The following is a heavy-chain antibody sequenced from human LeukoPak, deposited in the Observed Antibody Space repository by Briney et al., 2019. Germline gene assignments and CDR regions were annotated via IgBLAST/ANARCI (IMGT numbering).Heavy chain of an antibody. CDR2: INPFSGGT. Sequence: ASLQVSCKASGYSFTDYYIHWVRQAPGQGLEWMGWINPFSGGTKYAQKFQGWVTMTRDTFISTAYMELSRLTSDDTAVYYCARGGYDLDYWGQGTLVTVSS. D-gene: IGHD3-22*01. J-gene: IGHJ4*02. V-gene: IGHV1-2*04. CDR1: GYSFTDYY. CDR3: ARGGYDLDY.